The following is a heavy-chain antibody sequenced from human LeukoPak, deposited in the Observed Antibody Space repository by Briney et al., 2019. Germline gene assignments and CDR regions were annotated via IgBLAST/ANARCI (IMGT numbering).Heavy chain of an antibody. V-gene: IGHV4-59*11. D-gene: IGHD6-13*01. CDR2: VYGSGTT. Sequence: SETLSLTCTVSGASMSDHYWSWIRQSPGKGLEWIAYVYGSGTTNYNPSLNGRVTMSVDTSKNQFSRKLTSVAPADTALYYCAARPGGSRWYGVFDFWSRGTLVTVSS. CDR3: AARPGGSRWYGVFDF. J-gene: IGHJ4*02. CDR1: GASMSDHY.